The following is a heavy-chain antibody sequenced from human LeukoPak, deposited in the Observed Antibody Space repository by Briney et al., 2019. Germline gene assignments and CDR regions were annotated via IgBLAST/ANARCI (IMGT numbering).Heavy chain of an antibody. J-gene: IGHJ6*03. V-gene: IGHV1-46*01. D-gene: IGHD3-10*01. CDR2: INPSGGST. CDR3: ARLSSLKYYYGSGSGSYYYYMDV. CDR1: GYTFTSYY. Sequence: ASVKVSCKASGYTFTSYYMHWVRQAPGQGLEWMGIINPSGGSTSYAQKFQGRVTMTRDTSTSTVYMELSSLRSEDTAVYYCARLSSLKYYYGSGSGSYYYYMDVWGKGTTVTISS.